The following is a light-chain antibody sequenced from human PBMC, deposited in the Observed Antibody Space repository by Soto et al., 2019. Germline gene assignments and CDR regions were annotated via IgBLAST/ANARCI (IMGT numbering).Light chain of an antibody. CDR1: QSVSSSY. J-gene: IGKJ1*01. CDR2: DTS. Sequence: EIVLTQSPGTLSLSPGERATLSCRASQSVSSSYLAWYQQKPGQAPRLLIYDTSRRATDIPDRFSGSGSGTDFTLTISRLEPEDFAVYFCQQHDDSPPWTFGQGTKVEIK. V-gene: IGKV3-20*01. CDR3: QQHDDSPPWT.